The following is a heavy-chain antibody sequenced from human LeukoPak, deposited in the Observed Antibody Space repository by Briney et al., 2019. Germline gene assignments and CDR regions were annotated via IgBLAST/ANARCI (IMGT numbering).Heavy chain of an antibody. CDR1: GFTFSSYE. CDR2: ISSSGSTI. V-gene: IGHV3-48*03. CDR3: AKDRIVGATYYFDY. J-gene: IGHJ4*02. Sequence: PGGSLRLSCAASGFTFSSYEMNWVRQAPGKGLEWVSYISSSGSTIYYADSVKGRFTISRDNSKNTLYLQMNSLRAEDTAVYYCAKDRIVGATYYFDYWGQGTLVTVSS. D-gene: IGHD1-26*01.